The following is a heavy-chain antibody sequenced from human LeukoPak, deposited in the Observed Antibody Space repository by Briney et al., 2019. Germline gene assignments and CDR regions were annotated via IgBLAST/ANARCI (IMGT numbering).Heavy chain of an antibody. CDR1: GGSISSGSYY. CDR2: IYYSGST. CDR3: ARDRSDRGYGSGHFDP. D-gene: IGHD3-10*01. J-gene: IGHJ5*02. Sequence: PSETLSLTCTVSGGSISSGSYYWGWIRQPPGRGLEWIGYIYYSGSTNYNPSLKSRVTISVDTSKNQFSLKLSSVTAADTAVYYCARDRSDRGYGSGHFDPWGQGTLVTVSS. V-gene: IGHV4-61*01.